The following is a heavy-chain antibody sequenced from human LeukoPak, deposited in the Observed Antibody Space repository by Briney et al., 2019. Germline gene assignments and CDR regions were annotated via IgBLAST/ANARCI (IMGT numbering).Heavy chain of an antibody. CDR1: GGSISSSSYY. V-gene: IGHV4-39*01. D-gene: IGHD1-26*01. Sequence: SETLSLTCTVSGGSISSSSYYWGWTRQPPGKGLEWIGSIYYSGSTYYNPSLKSRVTISVDTSKNQFSLKLSSVTAADTAVYYCAGYFRSGSWGQGTLVTVSS. CDR2: IYYSGST. CDR3: AGYFRSGS. J-gene: IGHJ4*02.